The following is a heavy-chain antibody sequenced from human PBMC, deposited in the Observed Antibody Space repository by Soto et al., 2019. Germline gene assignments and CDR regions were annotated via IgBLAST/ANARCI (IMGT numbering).Heavy chain of an antibody. D-gene: IGHD3-10*01. V-gene: IGHV4-30-4*01. CDR1: GGSINSGDYY. CDR2: IFHSGST. J-gene: IGHJ6*01. Sequence: PSETLSLTCTVSGGSINSGDYYWTWVRQPPGKGLEWIGNIFHSGSTHYTPSLQSRVTSSLDTSKNHFSLKLSSVTPADTAVYFCARDRSYGSGTYYNFYSGMDVWGQGTTVTVS. CDR3: ARDRSYGSGTYYNFYSGMDV.